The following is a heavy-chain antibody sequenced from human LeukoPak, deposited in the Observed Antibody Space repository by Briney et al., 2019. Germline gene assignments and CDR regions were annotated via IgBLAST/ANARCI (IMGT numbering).Heavy chain of an antibody. CDR1: GFTISSNY. V-gene: IGHV3-53*01. Sequence: GGSLRLSCAASGFTISSNYMSWVRQAPGKGLEWVSVIYSGGSTYYADSVKGRFTISRDNSKNTLYLQMNSLRAEDTAVYYCARESGYYDSSGYYYDYFQHWGQGTLITVSS. J-gene: IGHJ1*01. D-gene: IGHD3-22*01. CDR2: IYSGGST. CDR3: ARESGYYDSSGYYYDYFQH.